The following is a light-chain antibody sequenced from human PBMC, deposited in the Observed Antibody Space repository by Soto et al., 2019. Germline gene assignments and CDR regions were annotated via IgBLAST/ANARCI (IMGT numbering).Light chain of an antibody. V-gene: IGKV3-11*01. J-gene: IGKJ1*01. CDR1: QSVSSY. CDR3: QQYNSYRT. Sequence: EIVLTQSPATLSLSPGERATLSCRASQSVSSYLAWYQQKPGQAPRLLIYDASSLESGVPSRFSGSGSGTEFTLTISSLQPDDFATYYCQQYNSYRTFGQGTKVDIK. CDR2: DAS.